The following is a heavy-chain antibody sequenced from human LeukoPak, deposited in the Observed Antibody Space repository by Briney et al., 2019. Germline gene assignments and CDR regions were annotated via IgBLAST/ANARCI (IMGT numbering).Heavy chain of an antibody. J-gene: IGHJ4*02. CDR1: GGTISSGAYY. CDR3: ARVLRGTEYYLDN. V-gene: IGHV4-31*03. Sequence: PSETLSLTCTVSGGTISSGAYYWSWLRQHTGKGLEWIGYIYYSRTTHYNPSLKSRVTMSVDTSKNQFSLKLSSVTAADTAVYSCARVLRGTEYYLDNWGQGTLVTVSS. CDR2: IYYSRTT. D-gene: IGHD3-16*01.